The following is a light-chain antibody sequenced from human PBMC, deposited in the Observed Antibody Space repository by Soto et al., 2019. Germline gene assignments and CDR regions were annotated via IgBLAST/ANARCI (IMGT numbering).Light chain of an antibody. J-gene: IGLJ1*01. CDR1: SSNIGAGYV. CDR2: SDN. Sequence: QSVLTQPPSVSGAPGQRVTISCTGGSSNIGAGYVVHWYQQLPGAAPKLLIFSDNNRPSGVPDRFSGSKSGISASLAITGLQTEDEADYYCQTYDNNSDYVFGTGTKVTAL. CDR3: QTYDNNSDYV. V-gene: IGLV1-40*01.